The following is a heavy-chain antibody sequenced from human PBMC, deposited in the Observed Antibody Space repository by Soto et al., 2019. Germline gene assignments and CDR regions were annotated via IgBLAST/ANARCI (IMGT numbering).Heavy chain of an antibody. V-gene: IGHV4-34*01. D-gene: IGHD3-16*02. J-gene: IGHJ3*02. Sequence: SETLSLTCAVYGGSFSGYYWSWIRQPPGKGLEWIGEINHSGSTNYNPSLKSGVTISVDTSKNQFSLKLSSVTAADTAVYYCARLNVMITFGGVIAPYDAFDIWGQGTMVTVS. CDR2: INHSGST. CDR1: GGSFSGYY. CDR3: ARLNVMITFGGVIAPYDAFDI.